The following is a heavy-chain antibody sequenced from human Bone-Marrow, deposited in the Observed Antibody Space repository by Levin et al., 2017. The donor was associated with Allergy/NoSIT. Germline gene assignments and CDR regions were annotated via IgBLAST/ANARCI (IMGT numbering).Heavy chain of an antibody. CDR3: ARTQCGTDMVAMDV. D-gene: IGHD5-18*01. Sequence: VSGPTLVKPTQTLTLTCTFSGFSLSTSGLCVSWIRQPPGKALEWLARIDWDDDKYYGTSLQTRLTISKDTSKSQVVLTMTNMDPVDTATYYCARTQCGTDMVAMDVWGQGTTVTVSS. J-gene: IGHJ6*02. V-gene: IGHV2-70*11. CDR1: GFSLSTSGLC. CDR2: IDWDDDK.